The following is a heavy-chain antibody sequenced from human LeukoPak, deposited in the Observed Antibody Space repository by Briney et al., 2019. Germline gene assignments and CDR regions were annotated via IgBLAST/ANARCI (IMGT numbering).Heavy chain of an antibody. CDR1: GYTFTSYA. V-gene: IGHV7-4-1*02. J-gene: IGHJ5*02. Sequence: ASVKVSCKASGYTFTSYAMNWVRQAPGQGLEWMGWINTNTGNPTYAQGFTGRFVFSSDTSVSTAYLQISSLKAEDTAVYYCAVVVPAAIGDWFDPWGQGTLVTVSS. CDR2: INTNTGNP. CDR3: AVVVPAAIGDWFDP. D-gene: IGHD2-2*01.